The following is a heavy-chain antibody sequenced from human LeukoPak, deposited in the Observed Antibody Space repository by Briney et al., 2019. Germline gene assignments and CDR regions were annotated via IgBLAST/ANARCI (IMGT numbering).Heavy chain of an antibody. J-gene: IGHJ4*02. CDR2: IYECGTT. Sequence: PSETLSLTCAVYGESLNSYYWSWVRQPPGEGLEWIGEIYECGTTKYNPSLKSRVAISMVPSKQQFSLRLSSVTAADTAVYYCARGAWATRLASWGLGASVIVSS. V-gene: IGHV4-34*01. D-gene: IGHD2-15*01. CDR1: GESLNSYY. CDR3: ARGAWATRLAS.